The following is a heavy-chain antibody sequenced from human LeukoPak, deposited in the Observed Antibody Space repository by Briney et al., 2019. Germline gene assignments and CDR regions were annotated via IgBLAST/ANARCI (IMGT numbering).Heavy chain of an antibody. V-gene: IGHV1-2*02. CDR2: INPNSGGT. CDR1: GYTFTDYY. CDR3: ARGRVELVLYLY. D-gene: IGHD6-6*01. Sequence: ASVKVSCKASGYTFTDYYMHWVRQAPGQGLQWMGWINPNSGGTNYAQKFQGRVTMIRDTSISTAYMELSRLKSDDTAVYFCARGRVELVLYLYWGQGTLVTVSS. J-gene: IGHJ4*02.